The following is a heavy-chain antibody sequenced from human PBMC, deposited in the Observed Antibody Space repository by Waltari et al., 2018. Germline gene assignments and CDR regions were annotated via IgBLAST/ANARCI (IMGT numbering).Heavy chain of an antibody. V-gene: IGHV1-46*01. CDR3: ARGGYFDY. CDR1: GYTGTSYY. CDR2: INPSGGST. Sequence: QVQLVQSGAEVKRPGASVKGSCKASGYTGTSYYMHWVRQAPGQGLEGRGIINPSGGSTSYAQKFKGRVTMTRDTSTSPVYMELSSLRSEDTAVYYCARGGYFDYWGQGTLVTVSS. J-gene: IGHJ4*02.